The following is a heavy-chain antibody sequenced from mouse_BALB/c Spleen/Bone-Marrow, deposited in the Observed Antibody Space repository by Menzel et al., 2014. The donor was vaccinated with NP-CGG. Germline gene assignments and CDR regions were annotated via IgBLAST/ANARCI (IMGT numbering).Heavy chain of an antibody. CDR3: ARQDRVYYFDY. CDR2: ISSAGIHT. CDR1: GFTFTSYA. Sequence: EVQVVESGGGLVKPGGSLKLSCTASGFTFTSYAVSWVRQTPEKRLEWVATISSAGIHTYYVDTVKGRFTISRDNAKNTLFLHMSSLRSEDTAMYYCARQDRVYYFDYWGQGTTLTVSS. J-gene: IGHJ2*01. V-gene: IGHV5-9-3*01.